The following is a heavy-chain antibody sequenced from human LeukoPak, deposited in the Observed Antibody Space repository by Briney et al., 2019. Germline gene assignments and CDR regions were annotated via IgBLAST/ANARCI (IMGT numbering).Heavy chain of an antibody. CDR3: ARGQGTKIDY. D-gene: IGHD3-10*01. CDR2: INHSGST. J-gene: IGHJ4*02. V-gene: IGHV4-34*01. Sequence: SETLSLTCAVYGGSFSGYYWSWIRQPPGKGLEWIGEINHSGSTNYNPSLKSRVTISVDTSKNQFSLRLSSVTAADTAVYYCARGQGTKIDYWGQRTLVTLSS. CDR1: GGSFSGYY.